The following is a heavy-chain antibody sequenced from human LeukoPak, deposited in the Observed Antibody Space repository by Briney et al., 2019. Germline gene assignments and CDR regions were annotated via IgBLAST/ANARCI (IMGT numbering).Heavy chain of an antibody. D-gene: IGHD6-25*01. CDR2: TESKTDGGTT. V-gene: IGHV3-15*04. CDR1: GFTFSNAW. J-gene: IGHJ4*02. Sequence: GSLRLSCAASGFTFSNAWMSWVRQTPGKGLDWVGRTESKTDGGTTDYAVSVKDRFIISRDDSKNTLYLQMNSLKTEDTAVYFCTTLSVYSAGWAITWGQGTLVTVSS. CDR3: TTLSVYSAGWAIT.